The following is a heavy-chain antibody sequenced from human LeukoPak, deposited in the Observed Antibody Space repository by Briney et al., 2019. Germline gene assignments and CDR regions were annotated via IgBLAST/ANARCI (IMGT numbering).Heavy chain of an antibody. Sequence: SETLSLTGTVSGGSFDGFDWSWIRQPPGKGLEWIGYFSAEGFSNYQLSPKSRVTISIDTSQNQFSLRLSSVTATDTALYYCVRVNYRPGSFSSWFDPWGQGTPVTVSS. CDR2: FSAEGFS. J-gene: IGHJ5*02. CDR3: VRVNYRPGSFSSWFDP. CDR1: GGSFDGFD. V-gene: IGHV4-4*08. D-gene: IGHD3-10*01.